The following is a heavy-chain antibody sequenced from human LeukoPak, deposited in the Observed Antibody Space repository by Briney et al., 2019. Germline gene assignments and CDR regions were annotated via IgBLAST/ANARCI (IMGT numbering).Heavy chain of an antibody. D-gene: IGHD4-17*01. Sequence: PGGSLRLSCAASGFTFSSYAMSWVRQAPGKGLEWVSAISDSGGSTYYADSVKGRFTISRDNSKNTLYLQMNSLRAEDTAVYYCARVLWNGDYPRFDYWGQGTLVTVSS. CDR3: ARVLWNGDYPRFDY. CDR2: ISDSGGST. CDR1: GFTFSSYA. V-gene: IGHV3-23*01. J-gene: IGHJ4*02.